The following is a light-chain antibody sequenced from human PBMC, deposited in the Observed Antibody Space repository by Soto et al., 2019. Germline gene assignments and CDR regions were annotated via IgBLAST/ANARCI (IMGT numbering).Light chain of an antibody. Sequence: DIVMTQSPDSLAVSLGERATINCKSSQSVSYSSNDKNYIAWYQQKPGQPPKLLIYWTSARGSGVPDRFSGSGSGTDFTLSISSLQAEDVAVYYCQQFHSFPPTFGQGTKVEIK. J-gene: IGKJ1*01. CDR3: QQFHSFPPT. V-gene: IGKV4-1*01. CDR2: WTS. CDR1: QSVSYSSNDKNY.